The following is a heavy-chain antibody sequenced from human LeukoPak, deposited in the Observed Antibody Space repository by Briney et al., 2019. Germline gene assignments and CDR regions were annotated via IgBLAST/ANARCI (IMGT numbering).Heavy chain of an antibody. J-gene: IGHJ3*02. Sequence: PGGSRRLSCAASGFTFSSYNMNWVRQTPGKGLEWVSSISSSSSFIYYADSVKGRFSISRDNAKNSLYLQMNSLRAEDTAVYYCARDVLIAADGVIRLDAFDIWGQGTVVTASS. CDR2: ISSSSSFI. D-gene: IGHD6-13*01. CDR1: GFTFSSYN. V-gene: IGHV3-21*01. CDR3: ARDVLIAADGVIRLDAFDI.